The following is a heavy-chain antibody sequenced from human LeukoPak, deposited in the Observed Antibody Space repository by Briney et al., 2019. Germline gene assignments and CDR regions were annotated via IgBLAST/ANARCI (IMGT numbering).Heavy chain of an antibody. Sequence: PGGSLRLSSAASGFTFSSYWMHWVRQAPGKGLVWVSRINSDGSSTSYADSVKGRFTISRDNAKNTLYLQMNSLRAEDTAVYYCARAPTLYGSGPVLDYWGQGTLVTVSS. CDR3: ARAPTLYGSGPVLDY. CDR2: INSDGSST. V-gene: IGHV3-74*01. CDR1: GFTFSSYW. J-gene: IGHJ4*02. D-gene: IGHD3-10*01.